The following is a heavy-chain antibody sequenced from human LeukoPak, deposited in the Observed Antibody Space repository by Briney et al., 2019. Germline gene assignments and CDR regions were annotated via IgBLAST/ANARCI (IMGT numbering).Heavy chain of an antibody. CDR1: GGTFSSYA. V-gene: IGHV1-69*05. CDR3: ARNGGVPAAKKPGAFVFYYYYYMDV. CDR2: IIPIFGTA. D-gene: IGHD2-2*01. J-gene: IGHJ6*03. Sequence: GASVKVSCKASGGTFSSYAISWVRQAPGQGLEWMGGIIPIFGTANYAQKFQGRVTITTDESTSTAYMELSSLRSEDTAVYYCARNGGVPAAKKPGAFVFYYYYYMDVWGKGTTVTVSS.